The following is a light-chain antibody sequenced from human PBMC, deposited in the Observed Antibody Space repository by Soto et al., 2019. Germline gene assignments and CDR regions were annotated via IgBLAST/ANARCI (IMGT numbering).Light chain of an antibody. J-gene: IGLJ1*01. Sequence: QSALTQPASVSGSPGQSVTISCTGTNSDVGGYNYVSWYQQHPGKAPELMIYEVSHRPSGVSNRFSGSKSDNTASLTISGLQAEDEADYYCCSYAGSYSYAFATGTKVTVL. CDR2: EVS. CDR1: NSDVGGYNY. V-gene: IGLV2-14*01. CDR3: CSYAGSYSYA.